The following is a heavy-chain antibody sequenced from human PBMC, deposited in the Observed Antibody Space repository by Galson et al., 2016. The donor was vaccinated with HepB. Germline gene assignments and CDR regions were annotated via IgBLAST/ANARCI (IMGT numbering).Heavy chain of an antibody. V-gene: IGHV3-23*01. CDR3: AKGWGISRQENYCGMDV. J-gene: IGHJ6*02. D-gene: IGHD3-16*01. CDR2: ISGSAYTT. Sequence: SLRLSCAASGFSFSSYAMNWVRQAPGKGLEWVSGISGSAYTTYYADSVKGRFTISRDNSKNTLFMVMNSLRAEDTAVYYCAKGWGISRQENYCGMDVWGQGTTVTVSS. CDR1: GFSFSSYA.